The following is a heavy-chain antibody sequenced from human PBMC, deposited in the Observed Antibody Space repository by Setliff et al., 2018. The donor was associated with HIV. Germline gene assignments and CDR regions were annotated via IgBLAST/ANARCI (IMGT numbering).Heavy chain of an antibody. CDR2: ISYDGTKE. CDR3: AKEAGVMDAFDI. V-gene: IGHV3-30*04. Sequence: GGSLRLSCAASGFTFSNYAMHWVRQAPGKGLEWVAIISYDGTKEYYADSVKGRFTISRDNSKNTLYLQGGSLRPEDTAVYYCAKEAGVMDAFDIWGQGTMVTVSS. D-gene: IGHD3-16*01. J-gene: IGHJ3*02. CDR1: GFTFSNYA.